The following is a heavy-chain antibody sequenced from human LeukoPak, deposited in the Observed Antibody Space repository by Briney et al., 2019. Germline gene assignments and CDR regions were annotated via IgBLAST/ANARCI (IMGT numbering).Heavy chain of an antibody. Sequence: PSETLSLTCTVSGGSISSSSYYWGWIRQPPGKGLEWIGYIYYSGSANYNPSLKSRVTISVDTSKNQFSLKLSSVTAADTAVYYCARLNDGYNFKELEYWGQGTLVTVSS. D-gene: IGHD5-24*01. V-gene: IGHV4-61*05. CDR3: ARLNDGYNFKELEY. J-gene: IGHJ4*02. CDR2: IYYSGSA. CDR1: GGSISSSSYY.